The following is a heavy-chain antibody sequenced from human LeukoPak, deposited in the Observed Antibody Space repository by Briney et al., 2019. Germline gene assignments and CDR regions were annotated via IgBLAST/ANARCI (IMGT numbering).Heavy chain of an antibody. Sequence: GGSLRLSCAASGFTFSSYWMHWVRQAPGKGLVWVSRINTDGSSTSCADSVKGRFTISRDNAKNTLYLQMNSLRAEDTAVYYCARVRRDSGGSSTPFDYWGQGTLVTVSS. V-gene: IGHV3-74*01. CDR2: INTDGSST. CDR3: ARVRRDSGGSSTPFDY. D-gene: IGHD2-15*01. J-gene: IGHJ4*02. CDR1: GFTFSSYW.